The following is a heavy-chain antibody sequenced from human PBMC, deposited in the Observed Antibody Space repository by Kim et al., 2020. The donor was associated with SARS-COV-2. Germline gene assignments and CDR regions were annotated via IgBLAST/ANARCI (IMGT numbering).Heavy chain of an antibody. CDR3: ARGFDY. Sequence: SETLSLTCTVSGGSISSYYWIFLRPRAGTGLEWIGYIYYSGSTNYNPSLKSRVTISVDTSKNQFSLKLSSVTAADTAVYYCARGFDYWGQGTLVTVSS. J-gene: IGHJ4*02. CDR2: IYYSGST. CDR1: GGSISSYY. V-gene: IGHV4-59*01.